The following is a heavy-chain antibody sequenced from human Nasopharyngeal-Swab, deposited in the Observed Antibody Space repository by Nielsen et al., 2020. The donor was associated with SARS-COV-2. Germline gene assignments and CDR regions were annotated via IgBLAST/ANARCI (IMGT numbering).Heavy chain of an antibody. V-gene: IGHV3-23*01. Sequence: VRQMPGKGLEWVSAISGSGGSTYYADSVKGRFTISRDNSKNTLYLQMNSLRAEDTAVYYCAKLSPYYYGSGSYYHYYYYGMDVWGQGTTVTVSS. D-gene: IGHD3-10*01. J-gene: IGHJ6*02. CDR2: ISGSGGST. CDR3: AKLSPYYYGSGSYYHYYYYGMDV.